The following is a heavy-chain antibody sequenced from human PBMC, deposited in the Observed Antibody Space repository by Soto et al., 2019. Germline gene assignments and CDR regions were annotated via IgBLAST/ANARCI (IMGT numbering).Heavy chain of an antibody. D-gene: IGHD2-2*01. CDR3: ARDRASTSEGPT. CDR1: GFIFRNYV. J-gene: IGHJ5*02. CDR2: ISYSGDIT. V-gene: IGHV3-23*01. Sequence: GGSLRLSCEASGFIFRNYVMTWVRQAPGKGLEWVSSISYSGDITHYADSVKDRFTISSDNSQNTLYLQMSSLRVEDTAVYYCARDRASTSEGPTWGRGTLVTVSS.